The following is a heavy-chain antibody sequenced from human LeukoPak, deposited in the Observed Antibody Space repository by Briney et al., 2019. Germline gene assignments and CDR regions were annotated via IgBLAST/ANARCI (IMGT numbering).Heavy chain of an antibody. J-gene: IGHJ5*02. CDR1: GGTFSSYA. CDR3: AREDIISTLGFDP. Sequence: SVKVSCKASGGTFSSYAISWVRQAPGQGLEWMGGVIPIFGTANYAQKSQGRVTITADESTSTAYMELSSLRSEDTAVYYCAREDIISTLGFDPWGQGTLVTVSS. V-gene: IGHV1-69*13. CDR2: VIPIFGTA.